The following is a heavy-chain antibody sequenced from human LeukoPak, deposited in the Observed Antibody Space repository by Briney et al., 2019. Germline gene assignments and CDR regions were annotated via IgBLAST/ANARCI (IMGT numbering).Heavy chain of an antibody. Sequence: PGGSLRLSCAASGFTFSSYSMNWVRQAPGKGLEWVSSISSSSSYIYYADSVKGRFTISRDNAKNSLYLQMNSLRAEDTAVYYCARDTDLWSYGATYDKYFDYWGQGTLVTVSS. CDR3: ARDTDLWSYGATYDKYFDY. D-gene: IGHD4/OR15-4a*01. V-gene: IGHV3-21*01. J-gene: IGHJ4*02. CDR1: GFTFSSYS. CDR2: ISSSSSYI.